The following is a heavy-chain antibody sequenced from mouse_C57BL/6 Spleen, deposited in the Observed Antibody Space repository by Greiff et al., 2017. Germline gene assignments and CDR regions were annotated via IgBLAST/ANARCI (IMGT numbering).Heavy chain of an antibody. V-gene: IGHV1-66*01. CDR3: ARGDTTPDY. CDR2: IYPGSGNT. J-gene: IGHJ2*01. Sequence: QVQLKESGPELVKPGASVKISCKASGYSFTSYYIHWVKQRPGQGLEWIGWIYPGSGNTKYNEKFKGKATLTADTSSSTAYMQLSSLTSEDSAVYYCARGDTTPDYWGQGTTLTVSS. D-gene: IGHD1-1*01. CDR1: GYSFTSYY.